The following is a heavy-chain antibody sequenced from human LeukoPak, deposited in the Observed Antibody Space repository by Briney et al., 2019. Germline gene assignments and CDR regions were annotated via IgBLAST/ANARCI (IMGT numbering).Heavy chain of an antibody. CDR2: ISSSSTYI. Sequence: GSLRPPCSAFGFTFNSYYQNWVRQAPGKGVEWGFIISSSSTYIYYADSVKGRFTISKDNAKNSLYLQMNSLTAEDTALYYCARNGQQQLVLGRFDPWGQGTLVTVSS. CDR1: GFTFNSYY. V-gene: IGHV3-21*01. CDR3: ARNGQQQLVLGRFDP. J-gene: IGHJ5*02. D-gene: IGHD6-13*01.